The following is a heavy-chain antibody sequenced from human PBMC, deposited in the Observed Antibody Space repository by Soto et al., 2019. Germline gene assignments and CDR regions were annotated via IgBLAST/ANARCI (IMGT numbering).Heavy chain of an antibody. J-gene: IGHJ4*02. D-gene: IGHD3-22*01. CDR2: IYYSGST. V-gene: IGHV4-61*01. CDR3: ARGRQYSDSRGYSPSDY. CDR1: GGSVSSGSYY. Sequence: PSETLSLTCTVSGGSVSSGSYYWSWIRQPPGKGLEWIGYIYYSGSTNYNPSLKSRVTISVDTSKNQFSLKLSSVTAADTAVYYCARGRQYSDSRGYSPSDYWGQGTLVTVSA.